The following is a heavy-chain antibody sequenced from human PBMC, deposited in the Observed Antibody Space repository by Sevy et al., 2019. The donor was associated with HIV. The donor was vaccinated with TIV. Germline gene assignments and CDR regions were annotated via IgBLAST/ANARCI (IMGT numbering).Heavy chain of an antibody. Sequence: GGSLRLSCADSGFTFIDYAMHWVRQAPGKGLEWVAVISDDGSKTYYADSVNGRFTISRDNSKNTLYPQMNSLGADDTAVYYCARGRVTSHYFDYWGQGTLVTVSS. D-gene: IGHD2-21*02. J-gene: IGHJ4*02. CDR2: ISDDGSKT. CDR3: ARGRVTSHYFDY. CDR1: GFTFIDYA. V-gene: IGHV3-30*04.